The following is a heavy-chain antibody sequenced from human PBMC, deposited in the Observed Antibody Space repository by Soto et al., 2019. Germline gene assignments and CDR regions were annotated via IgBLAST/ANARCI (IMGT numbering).Heavy chain of an antibody. D-gene: IGHD4-4*01. J-gene: IGHJ5*02. CDR1: GYTFTSYA. V-gene: IGHV1-3*01. CDR2: INAGNGNT. Sequence: ALVKVSCKASGYTFTSYAMHWVRQAPGQRLEWMGWINAGNGNTKYSQKFQGRVTITRDTSASTAYMELSSLRSEDTAVYYCATPTVNYEEGFDPWGQGTLVTVSS. CDR3: ATPTVNYEEGFDP.